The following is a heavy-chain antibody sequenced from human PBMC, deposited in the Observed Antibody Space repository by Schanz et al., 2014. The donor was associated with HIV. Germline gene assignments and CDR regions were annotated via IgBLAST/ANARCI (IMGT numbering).Heavy chain of an antibody. Sequence: VQLLESGGGLVQPGGSLRLSCAASGFNFNSYGMHWVRQAPGKGLEWVAVTSYDGTKKHYADSVKGRFTISRDNSKNSLYLVIKSLRAEDAAVYYCAKDRNYYESKYRGKGNYYYYYGMDVWGQGTTVTVSS. D-gene: IGHD3-22*01. J-gene: IGHJ6*02. CDR1: GFNFNSYG. V-gene: IGHV3-30*18. CDR2: TSYDGTKK. CDR3: AKDRNYYESKYRGKGNYYYYYGMDV.